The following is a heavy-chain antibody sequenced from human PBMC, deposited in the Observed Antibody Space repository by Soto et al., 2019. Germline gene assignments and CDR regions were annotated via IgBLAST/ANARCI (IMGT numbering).Heavy chain of an antibody. J-gene: IGHJ6*03. CDR2: INSDGSST. CDR1: GFTFSSYW. Sequence: HPGGSLRLSCAASGFTFSSYWMHWVRQAPGKGLVWVSRINSDGSSTSYADSVKGRFTISGDNAKNTLYLQMNSLRAEDTAVYYCAKCSEPNQYYYYMDVWGKGTTVTVSS. D-gene: IGHD6-25*01. CDR3: AKCSEPNQYYYYMDV. V-gene: IGHV3-74*01.